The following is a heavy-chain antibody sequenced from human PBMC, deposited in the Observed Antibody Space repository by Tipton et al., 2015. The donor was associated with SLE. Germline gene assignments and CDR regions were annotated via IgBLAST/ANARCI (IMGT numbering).Heavy chain of an antibody. Sequence: SLRLSCAVSGVTFTSYSINWVRQAPGKGLEWVSSISSSSAYIFYADSVKGRFTISRDNAKKSVFLQVSSLRAEDTAVYYCARGAPGMRGDYYYSGLDVWGQGTTVTVSS. CDR2: ISSSSAYI. V-gene: IGHV3-21*03. CDR1: GVTFTSYS. J-gene: IGHJ6*02. CDR3: ARGAPGMRGDYYYSGLDV. D-gene: IGHD3-10*01.